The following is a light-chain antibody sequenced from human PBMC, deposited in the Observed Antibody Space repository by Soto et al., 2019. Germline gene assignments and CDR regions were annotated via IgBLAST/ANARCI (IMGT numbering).Light chain of an antibody. CDR1: HSVT. Sequence: PGERASLSCRTSHSVTLAWYQQKPGQAPRLLIYSTSSRATGIPDRFSGSGSGTDFTLTISRLEPEDFAVYYCQQYRRPPLFTFGPGTKGDIK. V-gene: IGKV3-20*01. CDR2: STS. CDR3: QQYRRPPLFT. J-gene: IGKJ3*01.